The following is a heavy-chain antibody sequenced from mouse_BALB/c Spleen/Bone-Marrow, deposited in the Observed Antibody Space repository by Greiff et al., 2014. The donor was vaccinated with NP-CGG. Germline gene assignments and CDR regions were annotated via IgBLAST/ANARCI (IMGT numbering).Heavy chain of an antibody. CDR1: GFTFTDYY. V-gene: IGHV7-3*02. D-gene: IGHD2-3*01. J-gene: IGHJ2*01. CDR3: ARDRGLLRFDY. CDR2: IRNKANGYTT. Sequence: VQLQQSGGGLVQPGGSLRLSCATSGFTFTDYYMSWVRQPPGKALEWLGFIRNKANGYTTEYSASVKGRFTIPRDNSQSILYLQMNTLRAEDSATYYCARDRGLLRFDYWGQGTTLTVSS.